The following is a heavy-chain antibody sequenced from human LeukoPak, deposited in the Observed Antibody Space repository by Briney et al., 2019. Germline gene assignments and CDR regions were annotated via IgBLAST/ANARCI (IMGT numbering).Heavy chain of an antibody. J-gene: IGHJ4*02. V-gene: IGHV4-34*01. CDR3: ARHRGSGWYFDY. CDR1: GGSFNDYY. D-gene: IGHD6-19*01. Sequence: SETLSLTCAVYGGSFNDYYWSWIRQPPGKGLERIGEINHSGSTNNNPSLKSRVTISVDTSKNQFSLKLSSVTAADTAVYYCARHRGSGWYFDYWGQGTLVTVSS. CDR2: INHSGST.